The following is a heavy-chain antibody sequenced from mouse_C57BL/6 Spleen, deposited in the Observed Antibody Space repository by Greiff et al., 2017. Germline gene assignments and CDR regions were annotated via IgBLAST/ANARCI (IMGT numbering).Heavy chain of an antibody. CDR3: ARRSYDGYFDY. CDR1: GYTFTSYW. D-gene: IGHD2-3*01. Sequence: QVQLQQPGAELVKPGASVKLSCKASGYTFTSYWMQWVKQRPGQGLEWIGEIDPSDSYTNSNQKFKGKATLTVDTSSSTAYMQLSSLTSEDSAVYYCARRSYDGYFDYWGQGTTLTVSS. CDR2: IDPSDSYT. V-gene: IGHV1-50*01. J-gene: IGHJ2*01.